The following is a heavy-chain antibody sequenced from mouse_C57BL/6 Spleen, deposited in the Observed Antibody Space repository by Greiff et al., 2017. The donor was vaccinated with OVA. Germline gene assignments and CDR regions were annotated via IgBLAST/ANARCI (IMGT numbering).Heavy chain of an antibody. CDR1: GFTFSDYG. Sequence: EVQVVESGGGLVKPGGSLKLSCAASGFTFSDYGMHWVRQAPEKGLEWVAYISSGSSTIYYADTVKGRFTISIDNAKNTLFLQMTSLRSEDTAMYYCARGDTTVVASFDYWGQGTTLTVSS. V-gene: IGHV5-17*01. J-gene: IGHJ2*01. CDR2: ISSGSSTI. CDR3: ARGDTTVVASFDY. D-gene: IGHD1-1*01.